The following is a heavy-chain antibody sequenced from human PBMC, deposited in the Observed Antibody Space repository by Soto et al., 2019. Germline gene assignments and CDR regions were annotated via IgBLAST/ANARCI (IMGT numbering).Heavy chain of an antibody. D-gene: IGHD3-10*01. Sequence: HPGGSLRLSCAATGFTFSGYGMHWVRQAPGKGLEWVAVVRHDGSNIHYADFVKGRFTISRDNSKNTLDLQMNSLRAEDTAVYYCVRDGVWSRHFYGFHDYWGQGTLVTVSS. J-gene: IGHJ4*02. V-gene: IGHV3-33*01. CDR2: VRHDGSNI. CDR1: GFTFSGYG. CDR3: VRDGVWSRHFYGFHDY.